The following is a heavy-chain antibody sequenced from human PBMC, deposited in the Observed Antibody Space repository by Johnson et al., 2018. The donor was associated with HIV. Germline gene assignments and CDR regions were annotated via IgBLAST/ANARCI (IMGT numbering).Heavy chain of an antibody. J-gene: IGHJ3*01. V-gene: IGHV3-23*04. Sequence: ELLVESGGGLVQPGGSLRLSCAASGFTFDDYGMSWVRQAPGKGLEWVSAISGSGGSTYYADPVRGRFTISRDNATDTVDLQMNSLRVEDTVVYYCAKVDCGGDTCAGYDPFDLWGQGTLVTVSS. CDR3: AKVDCGGDTCAGYDPFDL. CDR2: ISGSGGST. D-gene: IGHD2-21*01. CDR1: GFTFDDYG.